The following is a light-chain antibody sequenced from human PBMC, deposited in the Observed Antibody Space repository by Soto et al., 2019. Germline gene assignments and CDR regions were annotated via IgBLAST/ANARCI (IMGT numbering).Light chain of an antibody. CDR1: NIGGKS. Sequence: SYELIQPPSVSVAPGQTARITCGGNNIGGKSVHWYQQKPGQAPVLVVYDDSDRPSGIPDRFSGCNSGDTATLTIRRVEAGDEADYYCHVWDSSSDHYVFGTGTKLTVL. J-gene: IGLJ1*01. V-gene: IGLV3-21*02. CDR3: HVWDSSSDHYV. CDR2: DDS.